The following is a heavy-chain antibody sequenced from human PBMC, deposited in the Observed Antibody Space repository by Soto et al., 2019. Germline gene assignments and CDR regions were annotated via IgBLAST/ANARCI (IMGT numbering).Heavy chain of an antibody. CDR1: GGSFSGYY. Sequence: SETLSLTCAVYGGSFSGYYWSWIRQPPGKGLEWIGEINHSGSTNYNPSLKSRVTISVDTSKNQFSLKLSSVTAADTAVYYCARKVVPAATNWFDPWGQGTLVTVSS. CDR2: INHSGST. CDR3: ARKVVPAATNWFDP. V-gene: IGHV4-34*01. D-gene: IGHD2-2*01. J-gene: IGHJ5*02.